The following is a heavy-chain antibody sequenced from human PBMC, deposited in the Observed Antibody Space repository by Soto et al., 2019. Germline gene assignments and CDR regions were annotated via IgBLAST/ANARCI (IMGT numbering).Heavy chain of an antibody. J-gene: IGHJ6*02. Sequence: SETLSLTCAVYGGSFSGYYWSWIRQPPGKGLEWIGEINHSGSTNYNPSLKSRVTISVDTSKNQFSLKLSSVTAADTAVYYCARDAVVRWVVVPAAISPSAYYYGMDVWGQGTTVTVS. D-gene: IGHD2-2*02. CDR3: ARDAVVRWVVVPAAISPSAYYYGMDV. V-gene: IGHV4-34*01. CDR2: INHSGST. CDR1: GGSFSGYY.